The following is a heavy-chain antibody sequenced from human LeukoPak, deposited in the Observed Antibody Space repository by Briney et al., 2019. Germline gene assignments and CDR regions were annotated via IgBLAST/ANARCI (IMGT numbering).Heavy chain of an antibody. J-gene: IGHJ4*02. D-gene: IGHD5-24*01. V-gene: IGHV4-39*07. Sequence: PSETLSLTCTVSGGSISSSSYYWGWIRQPPGKGLEWIGSIYYSGSTNYNPSLESRVTISMDTSKNWFSLNLSSMTAADTAVYYCARRKRWLHHFDYWGQGTLVTVSS. CDR1: GGSISSSSYY. CDR3: ARRKRWLHHFDY. CDR2: IYYSGST.